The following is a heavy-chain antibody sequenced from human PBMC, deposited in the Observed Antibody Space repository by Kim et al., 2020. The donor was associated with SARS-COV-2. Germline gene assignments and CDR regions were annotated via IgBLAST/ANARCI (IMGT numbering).Heavy chain of an antibody. Sequence: NYSPRCQSRVTITRDTAANTAYMDLSSLTSEDTAIYYCARDMNPTVYDYWGQGTLVTVSS. D-gene: IGHD4-4*01. J-gene: IGHJ4*02. CDR3: ARDMNPTVYDY. V-gene: IGHV1-3*01.